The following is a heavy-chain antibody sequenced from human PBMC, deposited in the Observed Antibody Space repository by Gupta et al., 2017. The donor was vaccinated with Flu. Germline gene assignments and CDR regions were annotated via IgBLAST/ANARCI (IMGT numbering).Heavy chain of an antibody. CDR2: ISYDGSNK. J-gene: IGHJ6*03. V-gene: IGHV3-30-3*01. CDR1: SIA. D-gene: IGHD3-10*01. Sequence: SIAMDWVRQAPGKGLEWVAVISYDGSNKYYADSVKGRFTISRDNSKNTLYLQMNSLRAEDTAVYYCARESYGSGSYYMDVWGKGTTVTVSS. CDR3: ARESYGSGSYYMDV.